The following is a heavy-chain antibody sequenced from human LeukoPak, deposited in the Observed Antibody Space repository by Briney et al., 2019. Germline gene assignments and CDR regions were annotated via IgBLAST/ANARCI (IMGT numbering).Heavy chain of an antibody. CDR2: ISYDGSNK. V-gene: IGHV3-30*03. CDR3: ARAVGGRGKYYMDV. CDR1: GFTFSSYG. Sequence: GGSLRLSCAASGFTFSSYGMHWVRQAPGKGLEWVAVISYDGSNKYYANSVKGRFTISRDNSKNTLYLQMNSLRAEDTAVYYCARAVGGRGKYYMDVWGKGTTVTVSS. J-gene: IGHJ6*03. D-gene: IGHD1-26*01.